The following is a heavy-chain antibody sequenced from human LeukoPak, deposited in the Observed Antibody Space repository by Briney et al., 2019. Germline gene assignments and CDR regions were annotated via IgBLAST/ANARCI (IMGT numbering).Heavy chain of an antibody. CDR3: ASPSKLVISRGGFDI. Sequence: SETLSLTRTVSGGSSSDTTYYWTWIRQPPGKGLEWVASIYFSETKYNPSLKSRVTISGDTSTNQFSLKLSSVTAADTAVYYCASPSKLVISRGGFDIWGQETVVTVSA. CDR2: IYFSET. J-gene: IGHJ3*02. D-gene: IGHD3-22*01. V-gene: IGHV4-39*01. CDR1: GGSSSDTTYY.